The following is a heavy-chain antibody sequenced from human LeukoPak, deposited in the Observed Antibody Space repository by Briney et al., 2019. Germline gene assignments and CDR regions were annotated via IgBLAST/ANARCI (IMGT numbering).Heavy chain of an antibody. CDR3: ARDGIAAAGTYYYMDV. J-gene: IGHJ6*03. D-gene: IGHD6-13*01. V-gene: IGHV3-30*19. CDR2: ISYDGSNK. CDR1: GFTFRSYG. Sequence: SGGSLRLSCVASGFTFRSYGMYWVRQSPGKGLEWVAVISYDGSNKYYADSVKGRFTISRDNSKNTLYLQMNSLRAEDTAVYYCARDGIAAAGTYYYMDVWGKGTTVTVSS.